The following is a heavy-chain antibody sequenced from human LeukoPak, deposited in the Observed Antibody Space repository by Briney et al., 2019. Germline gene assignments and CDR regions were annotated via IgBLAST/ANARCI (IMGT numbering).Heavy chain of an antibody. V-gene: IGHV1-18*04. D-gene: IGHD6-13*01. Sequence: ASVKVSCKASGYTFTSYYMHWVRQAPGQGLEWMGWISAYNGNTNYAQKLQGRVTMTTDTSTSTAYMELRSLRSDDTAVYYCARPIVAAGSNWFDPWGQGTLVTVSS. CDR3: ARPIVAAGSNWFDP. CDR1: GYTFTSYY. CDR2: ISAYNGNT. J-gene: IGHJ5*02.